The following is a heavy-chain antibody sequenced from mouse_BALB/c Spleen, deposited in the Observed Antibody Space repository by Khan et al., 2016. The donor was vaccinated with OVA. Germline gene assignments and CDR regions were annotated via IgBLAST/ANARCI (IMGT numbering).Heavy chain of an antibody. V-gene: IGHV5-6-5*01. CDR3: ARDYWFAY. J-gene: IGHJ3*01. CDR2: ISSGDTT. CDR1: GFTFSNYG. Sequence: EVELVESGGGLVKPGGSLKLSCAASGFTFSNYGVSWVRQTPEKRLEWVASISSGDTTYYPDSVKGRFTISRDNVRNILYLQMSSLRSEDTAMYYCARDYWFAYWGQGTLVTVSA.